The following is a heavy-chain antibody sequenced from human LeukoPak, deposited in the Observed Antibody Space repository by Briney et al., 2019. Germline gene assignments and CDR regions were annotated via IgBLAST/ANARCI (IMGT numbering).Heavy chain of an antibody. V-gene: IGHV3-20*04. Sequence: GGSLRLSCAASGFTFSSYEMTWVRQAPGKGLEWVSGINWNGGSTGYADSVKGRFTISRDNAKNSLYLQMNSLRAEDTAVYYCARDYPAANFDYWGQGTLVTVSS. J-gene: IGHJ4*02. CDR1: GFTFSSYE. CDR3: ARDYPAANFDY. CDR2: INWNGGST.